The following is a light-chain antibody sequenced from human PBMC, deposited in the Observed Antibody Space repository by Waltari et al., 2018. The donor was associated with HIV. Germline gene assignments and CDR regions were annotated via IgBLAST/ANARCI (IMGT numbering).Light chain of an antibody. Sequence: DIQMPQSPSTLSASVGDRVTITCRAIQCVGDWLAWYQQKAGRAPKVLIYKASTLQTGVPSRCSGSGSATEFTLTISSLQPDDSATYYCQQYDAYSVTFGGGTRVEIK. V-gene: IGKV1-5*03. CDR3: QQYDAYSVT. CDR2: KAS. CDR1: QCVGDW. J-gene: IGKJ4*01.